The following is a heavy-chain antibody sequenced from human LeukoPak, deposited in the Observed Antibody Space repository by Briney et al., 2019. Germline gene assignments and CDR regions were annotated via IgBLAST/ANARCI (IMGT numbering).Heavy chain of an antibody. CDR3: ARGLNYYDSSGFDAFDI. CDR2: INSDGSST. Sequence: PGGSLRLSCAASGFTFSSYWMHWVRQAPGKGLVWVSRINSDGSSTSYADSVKGRFTISRDNAKNTLYLQMNSLRAEDTAVYYCARGLNYYDSSGFDAFDIWGQGTMDTVSS. D-gene: IGHD3-22*01. J-gene: IGHJ3*02. CDR1: GFTFSSYW. V-gene: IGHV3-74*01.